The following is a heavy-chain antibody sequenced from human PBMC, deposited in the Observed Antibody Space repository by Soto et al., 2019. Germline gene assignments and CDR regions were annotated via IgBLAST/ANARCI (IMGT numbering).Heavy chain of an antibody. CDR3: TGSVLRYFDWFSNYWYFDL. CDR2: IKSKTDGGTT. Sequence: PGGSLRLSCAASGFTFSNAWMSWVRQAPGKGLEWVGRIKSKTDGGTTDYAAPVKGRFTISRDDSKNTLYLQMNSLKTEDTAVYYCTGSVLRYFDWFSNYWYFDLWGRGTLVTVSS. D-gene: IGHD3-9*01. CDR1: GFTFSNAW. J-gene: IGHJ2*01. V-gene: IGHV3-15*01.